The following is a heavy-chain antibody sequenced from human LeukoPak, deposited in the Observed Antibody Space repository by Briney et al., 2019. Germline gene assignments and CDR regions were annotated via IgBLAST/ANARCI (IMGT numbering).Heavy chain of an antibody. CDR3: ARGTLYSGWSYYFDY. D-gene: IGHD6-19*01. CDR1: GGSISSYY. Sequence: SETLSLACTVSGGSISSYYWSWIRQPPGKGLEWIGYIYYSGSTNYNPSLKSRATISVDTSKNQFSLKLSSVTAADTAMYYCARGTLYSGWSYYFDYWGQGSQVTVSS. V-gene: IGHV4-59*12. CDR2: IYYSGST. J-gene: IGHJ4*02.